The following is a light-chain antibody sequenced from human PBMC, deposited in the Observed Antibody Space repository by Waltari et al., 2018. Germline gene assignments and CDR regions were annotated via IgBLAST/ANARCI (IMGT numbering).Light chain of an antibody. J-gene: IGLJ2*01. Sequence: QSALTQPRSVSGSPGQSVTISCTGTSSDVGGYNYVSWYQQHPGKAPKLMIYVVSKRPSGFTDRFSGSKSGNTASLTISGLQAEDEADYYCCSYAGSNTLLFGGGTKLTVL. CDR2: VVS. V-gene: IGLV2-11*01. CDR1: SSDVGGYNY. CDR3: CSYAGSNTLL.